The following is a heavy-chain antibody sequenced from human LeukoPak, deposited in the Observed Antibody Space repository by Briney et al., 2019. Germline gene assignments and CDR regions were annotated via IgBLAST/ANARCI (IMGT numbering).Heavy chain of an antibody. CDR3: ARQPVLRYFDWLSPEERWYWFDP. D-gene: IGHD3-9*01. CDR1: GYSFTSYW. V-gene: IGHV5-51*01. CDR2: IYPGDSDT. Sequence: GESLKISCKGSGYSFTSYWISWVRQMPGKGLEWMGIIYPGDSDTRYSPSFQGQVTISADKSISTAYLQWSSLKASDTAMYYRARQPVLRYFDWLSPEERWYWFDPWGQGTLVTVSS. J-gene: IGHJ5*02.